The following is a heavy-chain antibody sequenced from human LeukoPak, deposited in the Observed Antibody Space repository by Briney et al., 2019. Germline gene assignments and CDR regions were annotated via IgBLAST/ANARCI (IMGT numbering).Heavy chain of an antibody. CDR1: GFTFSDYY. J-gene: IGHJ4*02. V-gene: IGHV3-11*06. D-gene: IGHD6-13*01. CDR2: ISSSSSYT. Sequence: GGSLRLSRAASGFTFSDYYMSWIRQAPGKGLEWVSYISSSSSYTNYADSVKGRFTISRDNAKNSLYLQMNSLRAEDTAVYYRAREGQQLVFDYWGQGTLVTVSS. CDR3: AREGQQLVFDY.